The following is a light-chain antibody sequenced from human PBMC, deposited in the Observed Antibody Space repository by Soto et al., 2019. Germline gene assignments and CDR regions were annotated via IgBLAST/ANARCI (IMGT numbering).Light chain of an antibody. J-gene: IGLJ2*01. CDR3: LLYYGGPGV. Sequence: VVTQEPSLTVSPGGTITLTCASSTGAVTSGNYPNWFQQKPGQAPRALIYSTSNKDSWTPARFSGSLLGGKAALTLSGVQPEDEAEYYCLLYYGGPGVFGGGTKLTVL. V-gene: IGLV7-43*01. CDR2: STS. CDR1: TGAVTSGNY.